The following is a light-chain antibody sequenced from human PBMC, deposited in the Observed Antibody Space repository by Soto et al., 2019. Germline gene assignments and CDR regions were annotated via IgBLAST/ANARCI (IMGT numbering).Light chain of an antibody. Sequence: QSVLTQPPSASGTPGQRVTISCSGSSSNIGSNTVNWYQQLPGTAPKLLIYSNNQRPSGVPDRFSGSKSGTSASLAISGLQSEDEAVYYCAAWDDSLVVFGGGTKLTVL. V-gene: IGLV1-44*01. CDR2: SNN. J-gene: IGLJ2*01. CDR1: SSNIGSNT. CDR3: AAWDDSLVV.